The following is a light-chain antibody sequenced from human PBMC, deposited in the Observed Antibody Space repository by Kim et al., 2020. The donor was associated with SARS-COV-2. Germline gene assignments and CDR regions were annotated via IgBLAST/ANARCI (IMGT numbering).Light chain of an antibody. Sequence: DIQLTQSPSFLSASIGDRVTITCRASQGINSYLAWYQQKPGKAPKLLIYLASTLQSGVASRFSGSGSGTEFTLTISSLQPVEFATYYCQTFTGYPQTCGQGTKLEIK. CDR1: QGINSY. V-gene: IGKV1-9*01. J-gene: IGKJ2*01. CDR2: LAS. CDR3: QTFTGYPQT.